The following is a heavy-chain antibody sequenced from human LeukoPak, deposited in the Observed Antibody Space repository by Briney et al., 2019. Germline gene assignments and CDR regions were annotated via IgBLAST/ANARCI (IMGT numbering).Heavy chain of an antibody. CDR3: ARGEEKATITALDS. J-gene: IGHJ4*02. Sequence: PGGSLRLSCAASGFTFSNYDMHWVRQAPSKGLEWVSAISSSNIYYADSIKGRFTISRDNAENSLYLQMNSLRAVDTAVYFCARGEEKATITALDSWGQGTLVTVSS. V-gene: IGHV3-69-1*02. D-gene: IGHD5-24*01. CDR1: GFTFSNYD. CDR2: ISSSNI.